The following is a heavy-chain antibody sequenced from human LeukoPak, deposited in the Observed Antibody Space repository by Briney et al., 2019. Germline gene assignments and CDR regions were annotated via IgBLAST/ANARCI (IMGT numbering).Heavy chain of an antibody. CDR1: GFTFSSYW. J-gene: IGHJ4*02. V-gene: IGHV3-7*01. CDR3: ARDRVLLSTSPLDY. Sequence: GGSLRLSCAASGFTFSSYWMSWVRQAPGKGLEWVANIKQDGSEKYYVDSVKGRFAISRDNAKNSLYLQMNSLRAEDTAVYYCARDRVLLSTSPLDYWGQGTLVTVSS. CDR2: IKQDGSEK. D-gene: IGHD2/OR15-2a*01.